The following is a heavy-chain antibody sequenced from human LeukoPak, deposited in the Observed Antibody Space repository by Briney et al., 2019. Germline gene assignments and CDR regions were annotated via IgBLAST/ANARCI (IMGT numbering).Heavy chain of an antibody. CDR1: GFTFSGFW. D-gene: IGHD5-24*01. CDR2: INSDGSEG. CDR3: ARDQMGPYYGMDV. J-gene: IGHJ6*02. Sequence: GGSLRLSCAVSGFTFSGFWMSWSRQAPGKGLEWVASINSDGSEGYYADVVKGRFTISRDNAKNSLYLQINSLRAEDTAVYYCARDQMGPYYGMDVWGQGTTVTVSS. V-gene: IGHV3-7*03.